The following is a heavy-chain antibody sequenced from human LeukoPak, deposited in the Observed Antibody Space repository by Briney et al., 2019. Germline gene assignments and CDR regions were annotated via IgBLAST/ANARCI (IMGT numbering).Heavy chain of an antibody. V-gene: IGHV3-23*01. CDR3: AKGYDSSAYYYRTFDY. J-gene: IGHJ4*02. CDR1: GFTFSSYA. Sequence: GGSLRLSCAGPGFTFSSYAMSWVRQAPGKGLEWVSAISGSGGSTYYADSVKGRFTISRDNSKNTLSLQMNSLRAEDTAVYYCAKGYDSSAYYYRTFDYWGQGTLVTVSS. D-gene: IGHD3-22*01. CDR2: ISGSGGST.